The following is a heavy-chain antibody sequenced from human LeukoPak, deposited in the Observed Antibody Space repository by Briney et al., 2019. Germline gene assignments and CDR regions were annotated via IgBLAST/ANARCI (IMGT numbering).Heavy chain of an antibody. D-gene: IGHD5-18*01. CDR2: INPNSGGT. CDR1: GYTFTSYG. J-gene: IGHJ4*02. CDR3: ARVGYSYGLNFDY. V-gene: IGHV1-2*02. Sequence: ASVKVSCKASGYTFTSYGISWVRQAPGQGLEWMGWINPNSGGTNYAQKFQGRVTMTRDTSISTAYMELSRLRSDDTAVYYCARVGYSYGLNFDYWGQGTLVTVSS.